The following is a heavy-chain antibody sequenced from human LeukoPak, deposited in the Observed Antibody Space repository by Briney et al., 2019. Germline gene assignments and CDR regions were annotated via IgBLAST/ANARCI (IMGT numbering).Heavy chain of an antibody. V-gene: IGHV1-24*01. CDR3: ATIPVAAADY. J-gene: IGHJ4*02. Sequence: ASVKVSCKASGYTFTNYFMHWVRQAPGKGLEWMGGFDPEDGETIYAQKFQGRVTMTEDTSTDTAYMELSSLRSEDTAVYYCATIPVAAADYWGQGTLVTVSS. D-gene: IGHD6-13*01. CDR2: FDPEDGET. CDR1: GYTFTNYF.